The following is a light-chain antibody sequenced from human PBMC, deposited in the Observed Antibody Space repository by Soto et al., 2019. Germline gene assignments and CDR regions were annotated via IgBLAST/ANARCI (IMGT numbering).Light chain of an antibody. CDR2: GAS. CDR3: QQNGGSPPYT. Sequence: VLTQSPGTLSLSPGERATISCRASQSISSSYLAWYQHKPGQAPRLLIYGASSRASGIPHRFSGSGSGTDFTLTISTLEHEDCGVFYCQQNGGSPPYTFGQGTRLEIK. CDR1: QSISSSY. V-gene: IGKV3-20*01. J-gene: IGKJ2*01.